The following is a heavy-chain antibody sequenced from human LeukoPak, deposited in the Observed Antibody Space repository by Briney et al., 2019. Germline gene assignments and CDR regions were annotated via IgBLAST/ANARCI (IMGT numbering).Heavy chain of an antibody. CDR3: AGGASSTSPYYYYYMDV. J-gene: IGHJ6*03. D-gene: IGHD2-2*01. Sequence: SETLSLTCTVSGGSISSGGYYWSWIRQHPGKGLEWTGYIYYSGSTYYNPSLKSRVTISVDTSKNQFSLKLSSVTAADTAVYYCAGGASSTSPYYYYYMDVWGKGTTVTVSS. CDR2: IYYSGST. V-gene: IGHV4-31*03. CDR1: GGSISSGGYY.